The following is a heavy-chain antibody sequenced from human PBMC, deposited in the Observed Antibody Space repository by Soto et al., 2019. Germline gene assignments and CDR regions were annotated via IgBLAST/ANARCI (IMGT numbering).Heavy chain of an antibody. CDR3: ASQSSEWLLFAS. CDR1: GFTFSDHY. V-gene: IGHV3-33*08. Sequence: GSLRLSCAASGFTFSDHYMDWVRQAPGKGLEWVAVIWYDGSNKYYADSVKGRFTISRDNAKNSLYLQMNSLRAEDTAVYYCASQSSEWLLFASWGQGTLVTAPQ. D-gene: IGHD5-12*01. CDR2: IWYDGSNK. J-gene: IGHJ4*02.